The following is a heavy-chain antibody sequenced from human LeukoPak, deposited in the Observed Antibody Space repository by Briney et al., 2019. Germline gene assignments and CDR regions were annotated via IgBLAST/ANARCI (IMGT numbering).Heavy chain of an antibody. CDR2: ISSSGSTI. Sequence: GGSLRLSCAASGFTFSSYEMNWVRQAPGKGLEWVSYISSSGSTIYYADSVKGRFTISRDNAKDSLYLQMNSLRAEDTAVYYCARSIVYGDPAYWGQGTLVTVSS. CDR1: GFTFSSYE. V-gene: IGHV3-48*03. J-gene: IGHJ4*02. CDR3: ARSIVYGDPAY. D-gene: IGHD4-17*01.